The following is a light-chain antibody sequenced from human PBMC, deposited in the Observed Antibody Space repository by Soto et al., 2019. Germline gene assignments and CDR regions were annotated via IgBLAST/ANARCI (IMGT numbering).Light chain of an antibody. CDR1: SSDVGSYNL. J-gene: IGLJ2*01. V-gene: IGLV2-23*03. CDR3: CSYPGSSTFRVV. CDR2: EGS. Sequence: QSALTQPASVSGSPGQSITISCTGTSSDVGSYNLVSWYQQHPGKAPKLLIYEGSKRPSGVSNRFSGSKSGNTASLTISGLQAEDEADYYCCSYPGSSTFRVVFGGGTKLTVL.